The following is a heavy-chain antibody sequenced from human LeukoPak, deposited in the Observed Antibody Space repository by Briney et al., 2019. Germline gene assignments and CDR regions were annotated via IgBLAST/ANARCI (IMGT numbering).Heavy chain of an antibody. CDR2: IYYSGST. Sequence: SETLSLTCTVSGGSISSSSYYWGWIRQPPGKGLEWIGSIYYSGSTYYNPSLKSRVTISVDTSKNQFSLKLSSVTAADTAVYYCAIQRNEYSSAPVYGYMDVWGKGTTVTVSS. CDR3: AIQRNEYSSAPVYGYMDV. CDR1: GGSISSSSYY. J-gene: IGHJ6*03. V-gene: IGHV4-39*01. D-gene: IGHD6-25*01.